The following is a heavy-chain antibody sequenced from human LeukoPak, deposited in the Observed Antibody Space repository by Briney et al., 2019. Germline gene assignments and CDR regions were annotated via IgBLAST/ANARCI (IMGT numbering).Heavy chain of an antibody. J-gene: IGHJ6*03. CDR3: ARSLVRVGYYYYYYMDV. D-gene: IGHD6-6*01. Sequence: SETLSLTCTVSGGSINNYYWSWIRQPPGKGLEWIGYIYTSGSTSYNPSLKSRITISVDTSRKQFSLKLSSVAAADTAVYYCARSLVRVGYYYYYYMDVWGKGTTVTVSS. CDR1: GGSINNYY. V-gene: IGHV4-4*09. CDR2: IYTSGST.